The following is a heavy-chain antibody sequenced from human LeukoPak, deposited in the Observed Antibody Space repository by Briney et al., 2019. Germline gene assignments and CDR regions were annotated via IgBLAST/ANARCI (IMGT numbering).Heavy chain of an antibody. CDR3: ATDGYCSGGSCYRPYYCGMDV. D-gene: IGHD2-15*01. J-gene: IGHJ6*04. Sequence: ASVKVSCKVSGYILTELSMHWVRQAPGKALEWMGGFDPEDGETIYAQKFQSRVTMTEDTSTDTDYIELSSLRSENTPVYCCATDGYCSGGSCYRPYYCGMDVWGKGTTVSVSS. V-gene: IGHV1-24*01. CDR2: FDPEDGET. CDR1: GYILTELS.